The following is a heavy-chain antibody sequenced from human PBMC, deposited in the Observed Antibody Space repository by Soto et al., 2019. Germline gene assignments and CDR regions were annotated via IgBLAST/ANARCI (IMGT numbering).Heavy chain of an antibody. D-gene: IGHD5-18*01. J-gene: IGHJ4*02. CDR1: GFSLSTSGMC. CDR3: ARTFSLRGYSYGYDY. V-gene: IGHV2-70*01. CDR2: IDWDDDK. Sequence: GSGLRGEPTQTLTLTCTFSGFSLSTSGMCVSWIRQPPGKALEWLALIDWDDDKYYSTSLKTRLTISKDTSKNQVVLTMTNMDPVDTATYYCARTFSLRGYSYGYDYWGQGTLVTVSS.